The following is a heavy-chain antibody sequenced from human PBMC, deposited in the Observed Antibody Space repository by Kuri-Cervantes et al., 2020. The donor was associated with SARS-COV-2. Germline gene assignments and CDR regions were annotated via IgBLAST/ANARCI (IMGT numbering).Heavy chain of an antibody. CDR2: FYTTERI. D-gene: IGHD6-19*01. CDR1: GASISNGSYY. CDR3: ARSIIAVAGFGGRDY. Sequence: SETLSLTCTVSGASISNGSYYWSWIRQPAGKGLEWIGRFYTTERINYNPSLKSRVTISVDTSKNQFSLRLTSVTAADTAVYYCARSIIAVAGFGGRDYWGQGTLVTVSS. V-gene: IGHV4-61*02. J-gene: IGHJ4*02.